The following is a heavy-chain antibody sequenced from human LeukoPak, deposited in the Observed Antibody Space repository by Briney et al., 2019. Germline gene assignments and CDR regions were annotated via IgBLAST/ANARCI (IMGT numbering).Heavy chain of an antibody. CDR1: GASIYSYY. V-gene: IGHV4-4*07. CDR3: ARDQELGF. D-gene: IGHD3-10*01. J-gene: IGHJ4*02. Sequence: KPSETLSLTCTVSGASIYSYYWNWIRQPAGKGLEWIGRSYISGSTDYNPSLKSRVTVSVDTSQNQFSLKLTSVTAADTAVYYCARDQELGFWGQGTLVTVSS. CDR2: SYISGST.